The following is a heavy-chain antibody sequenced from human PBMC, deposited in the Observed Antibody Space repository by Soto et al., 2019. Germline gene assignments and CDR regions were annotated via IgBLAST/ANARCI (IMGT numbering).Heavy chain of an antibody. V-gene: IGHV3-23*01. CDR2: ISGSGGST. Sequence: GGSLRLSCAASGFTFSSYAMSWVRQAPGKGLEWVSAISGSGGSTYYADSVKGRFTISRDNSKNTLYLQMNSLRAEDAAVYYCAKGANIVVVVAARIDYFDYWGQGTLVTVSS. CDR1: GFTFSSYA. D-gene: IGHD2-15*01. CDR3: AKGANIVVVVAARIDYFDY. J-gene: IGHJ4*02.